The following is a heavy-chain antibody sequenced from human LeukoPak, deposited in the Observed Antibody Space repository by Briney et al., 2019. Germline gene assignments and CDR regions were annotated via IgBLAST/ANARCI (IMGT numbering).Heavy chain of an antibody. CDR2: MNPNSGNT. Sequence: ASVKVSCKASGYTFTSYDISWVRQATGQGLEWMGWMNPNSGNTGYAQKFQGRVTMTRNTSISTAYMELSSLRSEDTAVYYCARRSSGWWVYGMDVWGQGTTVTVSS. J-gene: IGHJ6*02. CDR1: GYTFTSYD. V-gene: IGHV1-8*01. CDR3: ARRSSGWWVYGMDV. D-gene: IGHD6-19*01.